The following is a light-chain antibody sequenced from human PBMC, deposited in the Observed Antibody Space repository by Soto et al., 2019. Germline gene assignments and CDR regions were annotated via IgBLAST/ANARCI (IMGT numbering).Light chain of an antibody. CDR1: ESVGSD. J-gene: IGKJ4*01. V-gene: IGKV3-11*01. CDR2: DVS. Sequence: ENVLTQSPATLSLSPGEGATLSCRASESVGSDLAWYQQKPGQPPRILIYDVSGRATGVPARFSGSGSGTAFTLTISRLEPKDFAVYYCQQRDSWPLPFGGGTKVEIK. CDR3: QQRDSWPLP.